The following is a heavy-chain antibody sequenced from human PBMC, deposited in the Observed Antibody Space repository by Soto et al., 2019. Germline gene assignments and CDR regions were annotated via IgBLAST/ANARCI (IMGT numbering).Heavy chain of an antibody. Sequence: PVGSLRLSCAASGFTVSSNYMSWVRQAPGKGLEWVSVIYSGGSTYYADSVKGRFTISRDNSKNTLYLQMNSLRAEDTAVYYCARDLGYSYYYYYGMDVWGQGTTVTVSS. CDR3: ARDLGYSYYYYYGMDV. V-gene: IGHV3-53*01. CDR1: GFTVSSNY. J-gene: IGHJ6*02. CDR2: IYSGGST. D-gene: IGHD5-18*01.